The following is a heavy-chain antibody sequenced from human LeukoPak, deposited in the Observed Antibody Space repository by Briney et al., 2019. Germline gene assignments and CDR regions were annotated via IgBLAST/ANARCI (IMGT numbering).Heavy chain of an antibody. J-gene: IGHJ4*02. V-gene: IGHV3-30-3*01. CDR3: ASQGY. Sequence: LPGRSLRLSCAASGFTFSSYTIHWVRQAPGKGLEWVTIISYDGSNKYYADSVKGRFTISRDNSKNTLYLQMNSLRAEETAVYYCASQGYWGQGTLVTVSS. CDR2: ISYDGSNK. CDR1: GFTFSSYT.